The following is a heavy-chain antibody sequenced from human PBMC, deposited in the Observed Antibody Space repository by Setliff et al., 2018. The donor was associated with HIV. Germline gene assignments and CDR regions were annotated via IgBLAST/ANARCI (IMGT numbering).Heavy chain of an antibody. V-gene: IGHV3-23*01. D-gene: IGHD5-12*01. Sequence: ETLSLTCTVSGGSISTYYWSWIRQPPGKGLEWVSAITGSGSTTYYTDSVKGRFTISRDNSNNTLFLHMDNLRAEDTAIYYCAKSDYNYNNLAGPNYFDFWGQGTLVTVSS. CDR2: ITGSGSTT. CDR1: GGSISTYY. CDR3: AKSDYNYNNLAGPNYFDF. J-gene: IGHJ4*02.